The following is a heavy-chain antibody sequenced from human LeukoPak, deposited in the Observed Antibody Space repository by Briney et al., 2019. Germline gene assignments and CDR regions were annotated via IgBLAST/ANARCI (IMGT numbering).Heavy chain of an antibody. Sequence: PSETLSLTCTVSGGSISSGDYYWSWIRQPPGKGLEWIGYIYYSGSTNYNPSLKSRVTISVDTSKNQFSLKLSSVTAADTAVYYCARDRYSSSSYYYYMDVWGKGTTVTVSS. J-gene: IGHJ6*03. D-gene: IGHD6-6*01. CDR1: GGSISSGDYY. V-gene: IGHV4-61*08. CDR3: ARDRYSSSSYYYYMDV. CDR2: IYYSGST.